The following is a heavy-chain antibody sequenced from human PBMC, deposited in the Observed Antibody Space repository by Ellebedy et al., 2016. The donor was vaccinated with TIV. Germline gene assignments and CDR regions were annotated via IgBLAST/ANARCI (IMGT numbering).Heavy chain of an antibody. Sequence: GESLKISXVASGFTFGRYWMHWVRQAPGNKLVWVSRIKSDSSSTTYADSVKGRFTTSRDNARNTLYLQMNSLRGEDTAVYFCARDRGDYSISGPWGQGTLVTVSS. V-gene: IGHV3-74*01. CDR2: IKSDSSST. D-gene: IGHD4-11*01. CDR3: ARDRGDYSISGP. J-gene: IGHJ5*02. CDR1: GFTFGRYW.